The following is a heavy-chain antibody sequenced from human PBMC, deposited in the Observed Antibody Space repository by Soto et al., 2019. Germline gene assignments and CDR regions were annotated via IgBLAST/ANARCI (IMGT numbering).Heavy chain of an antibody. Sequence: EVQLLESGGGLVQPGGSLRLSCAASGFTFSSYAMSWVRQAPGKGLEWVSAISGSGGSTYYADSVKGRFTISRDNSKNTLYLQMNSLRAEDTAVYYCAKAWRPKFVSSGNYYYYMDVWGKGTTVTVSS. CDR3: AKAWRPKFVSSGNYYYYMDV. CDR2: ISGSGGST. D-gene: IGHD3-10*01. CDR1: GFTFSSYA. V-gene: IGHV3-23*01. J-gene: IGHJ6*03.